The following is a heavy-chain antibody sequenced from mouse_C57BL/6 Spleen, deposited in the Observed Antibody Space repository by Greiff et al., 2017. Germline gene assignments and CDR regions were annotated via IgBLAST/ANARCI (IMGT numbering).Heavy chain of an antibody. J-gene: IGHJ2*01. V-gene: IGHV1-80*01. D-gene: IGHD3-2*02. CDR1: GYAFSSYW. CDR3: ARGSSGYSYFDY. Sequence: VQLQQSGAELVKPGASVKISCKASGYAFSSYWMNWVKQRPGKGLEWIGQIYPGDGDTNYNGKFKGKATLTADKSSSTAYMQLSSQTSEDSAVYFCARGSSGYSYFDYWGQGTTLTVSS. CDR2: IYPGDGDT.